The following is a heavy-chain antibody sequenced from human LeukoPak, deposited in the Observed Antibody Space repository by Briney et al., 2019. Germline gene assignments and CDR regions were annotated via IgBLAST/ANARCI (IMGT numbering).Heavy chain of an antibody. CDR1: GGSISSSNW. CDR2: INHSGST. CDR3: ARFQPRLYYYGSGKGRRFDP. V-gene: IGHV4-4*02. J-gene: IGHJ5*02. D-gene: IGHD3-10*01. Sequence: PSGTLSLTCAVSGGSISSSNWWSWVRQPPGKGLEWIGEINHSGSTNYNPSLKSRVTISVDTSKNQFSLKLSSVTAADTAVYYCARFQPRLYYYGSGKGRRFDPWGQGTLVTVSS.